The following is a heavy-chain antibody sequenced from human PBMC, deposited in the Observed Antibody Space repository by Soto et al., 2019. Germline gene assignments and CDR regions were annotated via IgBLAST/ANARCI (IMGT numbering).Heavy chain of an antibody. Sequence: SETLSLTCAVYGGSFSGYYWSWIRQPPGKGLEWIGEINHSGSTNYNPSLKSRVTISVDTSKNQFSLKLSSVTAADTAVYYCARGSLYYGSGSFDYWGQGTLVTVSS. D-gene: IGHD3-10*01. CDR1: GGSFSGYY. CDR2: INHSGST. V-gene: IGHV4-34*01. J-gene: IGHJ4*02. CDR3: ARGSLYYGSGSFDY.